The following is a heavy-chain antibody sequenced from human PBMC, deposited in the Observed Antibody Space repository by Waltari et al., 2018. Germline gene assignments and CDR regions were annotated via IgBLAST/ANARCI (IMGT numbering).Heavy chain of an antibody. V-gene: IGHV3-23*01. D-gene: IGHD1-20*01. J-gene: IGHJ1*01. CDR3: AKPFYNWDDPLHS. CDR1: GLTFFTHA. CDR2: ISVSDAT. Sequence: EVQLLESGGALIQPGGSLRLPCPASGLTFFTHAINWVRQAPGKGLEWVSSISVSDATYYADSVKGRFTVSRDYSDNTIHLQMDSLRAEDTAVYFCAKPFYNWDDPLHSWGQGAPVIVSS.